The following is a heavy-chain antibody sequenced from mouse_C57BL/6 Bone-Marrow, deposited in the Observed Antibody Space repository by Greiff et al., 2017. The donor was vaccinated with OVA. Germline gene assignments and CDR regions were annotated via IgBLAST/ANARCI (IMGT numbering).Heavy chain of an antibody. J-gene: IGHJ3*01. CDR1: GFNIKDDY. Sequence: EVKLQESGAELVRPGASVKLSCTASGFNIKDDYMHWVKQRPEQGLEWIGWIDPENGDTEYASKFQGKATITADTSSNTAYLQLSSLTSEDTAVYYCTRIYDGYSAYWGQGTLVTVSA. CDR2: IDPENGDT. V-gene: IGHV14-4*01. D-gene: IGHD2-3*01. CDR3: TRIYDGYSAY.